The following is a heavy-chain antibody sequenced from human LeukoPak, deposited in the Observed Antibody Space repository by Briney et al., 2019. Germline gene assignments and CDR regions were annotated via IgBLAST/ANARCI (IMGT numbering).Heavy chain of an antibody. CDR1: GFTFSSYS. Sequence: GGSLRLSCAASGFTFSSYSMNWVRQAPGKGLEWVSSISSSRSYIYYADSVKGRFTISRDNAKNSLYLQMNSLRAEDTAVYYCARCSSSWSYYFDYWGQGTLVTVSS. V-gene: IGHV3-21*01. D-gene: IGHD6-13*01. J-gene: IGHJ4*02. CDR3: ARCSSSWSYYFDY. CDR2: ISSSRSYI.